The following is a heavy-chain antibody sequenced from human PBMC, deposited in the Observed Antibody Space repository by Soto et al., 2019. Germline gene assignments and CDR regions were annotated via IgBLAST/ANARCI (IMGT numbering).Heavy chain of an antibody. D-gene: IGHD6-13*01. CDR3: ARRTYSSSWYYYYGMDV. V-gene: IGHV4-39*01. CDR2: IYYSGST. CDR1: GGSISSTSYD. J-gene: IGHJ6*02. Sequence: PSQPQSLSYTVAGGSISSTSYDWGWNSKPPGKGLEWIGRIYYSGSTYYNPSLKSRVTISVDTSKNQFSLKLSSVTAADTAVYYCARRTYSSSWYYYYGMDVWGQGTTVTVSS.